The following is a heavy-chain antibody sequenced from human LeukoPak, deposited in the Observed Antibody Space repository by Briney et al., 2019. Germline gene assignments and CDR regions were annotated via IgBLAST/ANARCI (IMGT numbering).Heavy chain of an antibody. D-gene: IGHD2-8*01. Sequence: TPSETLSLTCTVSGVSIRNYYWSWIRQSAGKGLDWIGRIHTSGSTDCYPSLKSRVTMSVDTSKNQISLRLSSVTAADTAVYYCARVPRYCTKGVCYSYFDYWGQGTLVTVSS. J-gene: IGHJ4*02. V-gene: IGHV4-4*07. CDR2: IHTSGST. CDR3: ARVPRYCTKGVCYSYFDY. CDR1: GVSIRNYY.